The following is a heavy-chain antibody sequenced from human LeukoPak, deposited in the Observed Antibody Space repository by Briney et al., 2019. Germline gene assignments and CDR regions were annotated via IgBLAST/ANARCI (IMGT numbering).Heavy chain of an antibody. V-gene: IGHV3-33*01. CDR3: ARGDSGYDLTFDY. CDR2: IWYDGSNK. CDR1: GFTFSSYG. D-gene: IGHD5-12*01. J-gene: IGHJ4*02. Sequence: GRSLRLSCAASGFTFSSYGMHWVRQAPVKGLEWVAVIWYDGSNKYYADSVKGRFTISRDNSKNTLYLQMNSLRAEDTAVYYCARGDSGYDLTFDYWGQGTLVTVSS.